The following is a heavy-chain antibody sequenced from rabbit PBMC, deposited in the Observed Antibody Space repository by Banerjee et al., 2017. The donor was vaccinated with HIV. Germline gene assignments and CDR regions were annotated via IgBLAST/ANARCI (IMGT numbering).Heavy chain of an antibody. V-gene: IGHV1S45*01. Sequence: QEQLEESGGDLVKPEGSLTLTCTASGFTLSSYWMCWVRQAPGKGLEWIACINTSSGSTVYATWAKGRFTISRTSSTTVSLQMTSLTAADTATYFCARDLAGVIGWNFALWGQGTLVTVS. CDR3: ARDLAGVIGWNFAL. CDR1: GFTLSSYW. D-gene: IGHD4-1*01. CDR2: INTSSGST. J-gene: IGHJ4*01.